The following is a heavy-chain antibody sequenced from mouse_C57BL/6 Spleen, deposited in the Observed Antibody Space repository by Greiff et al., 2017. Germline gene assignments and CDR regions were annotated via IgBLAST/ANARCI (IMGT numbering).Heavy chain of an antibody. D-gene: IGHD2-5*01. Sequence: VQLQQSGAELVRPGASVKLSCTASGFNIKDDYMHWVKQRPEQGLEWIGWIDPENGDTEYASKFQGQATITADTSSNTAYLQLSSLTSEDTAVYYCTLYSNGFAYWGQGTLVTVSA. CDR2: IDPENGDT. CDR3: TLYSNGFAY. J-gene: IGHJ3*01. CDR1: GFNIKDDY. V-gene: IGHV14-4*01.